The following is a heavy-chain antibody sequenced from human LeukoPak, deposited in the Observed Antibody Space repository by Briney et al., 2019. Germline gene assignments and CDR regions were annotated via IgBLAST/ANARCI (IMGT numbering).Heavy chain of an antibody. CDR1: GLIFSNYW. Sequence: GGSLRLSCAASGLIFSNYWMSWDRQAPGKGLEWVANIKQDGSEKYYVDSVKGRFTISRDNAKNSLYLQMNSLRAEDTAVYYCARARWYSSSWYFDYWGQGILVTVSS. V-gene: IGHV3-7*03. J-gene: IGHJ4*02. CDR3: ARARWYSSSWYFDY. D-gene: IGHD6-13*01. CDR2: IKQDGSEK.